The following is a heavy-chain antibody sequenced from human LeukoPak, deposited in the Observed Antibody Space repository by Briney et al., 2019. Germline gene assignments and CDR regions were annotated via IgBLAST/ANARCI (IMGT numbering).Heavy chain of an antibody. J-gene: IGHJ4*02. V-gene: IGHV4-59*01. CDR3: ARARVYSSTWSEFDY. Sequence: PSETLSLTCAVYGGSFSGYYWSWIRQPPGKGLEWIGYIDYSGSTNYNPSLKSRVTISVDTSKNQFSLKLSSVTAADTAVYYCARARVYSSTWSEFDYWGQGTLVTVSS. CDR2: IDYSGST. CDR1: GGSFSGYY. D-gene: IGHD6-13*01.